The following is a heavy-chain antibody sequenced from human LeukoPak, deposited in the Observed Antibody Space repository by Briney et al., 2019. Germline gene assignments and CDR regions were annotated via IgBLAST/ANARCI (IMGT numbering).Heavy chain of an antibody. CDR2: INHGGST. D-gene: IGHD1-26*01. Sequence: SETLSLTCAVYGGSFSGYYWSWIRQPPGKGLEWIGEINHGGSTNYNPSLKSRVTISVDTSKNQFSLKLSSVTAADTAVYYCAREGEVGAGNFDYWGQGTLVTVSS. CDR3: AREGEVGAGNFDY. J-gene: IGHJ4*02. V-gene: IGHV4-34*01. CDR1: GGSFSGYY.